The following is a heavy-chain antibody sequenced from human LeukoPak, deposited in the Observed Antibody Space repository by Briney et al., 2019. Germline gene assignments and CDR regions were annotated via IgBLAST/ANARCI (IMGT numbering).Heavy chain of an antibody. Sequence: SETLSFTCTVSGGSISSYYWSWIRQPPGKGLEWIGYIYYSGSTNYNPSLKSRVTISVDTSKNQFSLKLSSVTAADTAVYYCARDSAAAGLFDYWGQGTLVTVSS. V-gene: IGHV4-59*01. CDR3: ARDSAAAGLFDY. CDR1: GGSISSYY. CDR2: IYYSGST. D-gene: IGHD6-13*01. J-gene: IGHJ4*02.